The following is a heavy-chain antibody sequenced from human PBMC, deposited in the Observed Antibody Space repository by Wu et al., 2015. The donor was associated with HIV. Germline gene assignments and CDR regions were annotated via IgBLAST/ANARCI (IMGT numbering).Heavy chain of an antibody. CDR1: GYTFTGYY. CDR3: ARDYYDVLTTYSHYFFDL. D-gene: IGHD3-9*01. CDR2: TNPNSGGT. Sequence: VQLVQSGGEVKKPGASVKVSCKASGYTFTGYYMHWLRQAPGQGLEWMGWTNPNSGGTNYAQKFQDRVTLTRDTSITTVYMEMSGLRSDDTAVYYCARDYYDVLTTYSHYFFDLWGQGTLVTVSS. V-gene: IGHV1-2*02. J-gene: IGHJ4*02.